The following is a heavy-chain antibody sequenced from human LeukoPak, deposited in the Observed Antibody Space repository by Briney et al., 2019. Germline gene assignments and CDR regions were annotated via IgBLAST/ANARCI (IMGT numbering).Heavy chain of an antibody. V-gene: IGHV3-33*01. CDR1: GFTFSNYG. J-gene: IGHJ4*02. CDR2: IWPDGINK. CDR3: ARDLEQWLVKGYFDY. Sequence: GGSLRLSCAASGFTFSNYGMHWVRQAPGKGLEWVAAIWPDGINKDYADSVKGRFTISRDNAKNSLYLQMNSLRAEDTGVYYCARDLEQWLVKGYFDYWGQGTLVTVSS. D-gene: IGHD6-19*01.